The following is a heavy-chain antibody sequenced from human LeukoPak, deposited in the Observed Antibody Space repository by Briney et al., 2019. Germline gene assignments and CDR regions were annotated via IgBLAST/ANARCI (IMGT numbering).Heavy chain of an antibody. J-gene: IGHJ4*02. CDR2: VKTKAEGGAT. Sequence: GGCLRLSCAVSGFTFNNAWMNCVPQAPGKGVEWVGRVKTKAEGGATDYAAPVKGRFTISRDDSKNTLFRQVNSLKTEDTAVYYWTTANDYGSERSDYWGPGTLVTVSS. CDR3: TTANDYGSERSDY. D-gene: IGHD3-10*01. CDR1: GFTFNNAW. V-gene: IGHV3-15*07.